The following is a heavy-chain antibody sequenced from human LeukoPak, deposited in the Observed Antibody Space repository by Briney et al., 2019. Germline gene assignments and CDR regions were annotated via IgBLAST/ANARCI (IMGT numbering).Heavy chain of an antibody. V-gene: IGHV4-59*08. CDR3: ARSYSSTGYYYGMDV. CDR1: GGSISSYY. CDR2: IYYSGST. Sequence: SETLSLTCTVSGGSISSYYWSWIRQPPGKGLEWIGYIYYSGSTDYNPSLRSRVTISVDTSKNQFSLKLSSVTAADTAVYYCARSYSSTGYYYGMDVWGQGTTVTVSS. D-gene: IGHD6-13*01. J-gene: IGHJ6*02.